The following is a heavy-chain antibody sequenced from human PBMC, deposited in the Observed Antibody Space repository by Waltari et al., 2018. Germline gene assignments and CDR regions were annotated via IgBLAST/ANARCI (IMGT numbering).Heavy chain of an antibody. J-gene: IGHJ4*02. CDR2: IYYSGTT. CDR1: GGSISSSSYY. V-gene: IGHV4-39*07. CDR3: ARGRKAWYSSGWYWLEPLDY. Sequence: QLQLQESGPGLVKPSETLSLTCTVSGGSISSSSYYWGWIRQPPGKGLEWIGSIYYSGTTYYTPSLKSRVTISVDTSKNQFSRKLSSVTSADTAVYYCARGRKAWYSSGWYWLEPLDYWGQGTLVTVSS. D-gene: IGHD6-19*01.